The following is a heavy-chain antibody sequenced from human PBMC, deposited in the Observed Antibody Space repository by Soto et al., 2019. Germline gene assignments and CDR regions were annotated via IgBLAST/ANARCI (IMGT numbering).Heavy chain of an antibody. V-gene: IGHV3-30*03. CDR1: GFTFSSYG. CDR2: ISYDGSNK. CDR3: ASSSQLLSRIDH. J-gene: IGHJ4*02. Sequence: GGSLRLSCAASGFTFSSYGMHWVRQAPGKGLEWVAVISYDGSNKYYADSVKGRFTISRDNSKNTLYLQMNSLRAEDTAVYYCASSSQLLSRIDHWGQGTLVTVSS. D-gene: IGHD2-2*01.